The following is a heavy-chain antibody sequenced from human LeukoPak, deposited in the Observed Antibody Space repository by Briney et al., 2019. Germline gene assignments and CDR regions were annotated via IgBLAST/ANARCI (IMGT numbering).Heavy chain of an antibody. D-gene: IGHD6-13*01. Sequence: SETLSLTCTVSGYSISSGYYWGWIRQPPGKGLEWIGSINYSGTTYYNLSLRSRVTISVDTSKNQFSLKLSSVTAADTALYYCSRLCPTRAATGPEGDSWGQGTLVTVSS. V-gene: IGHV4-38-2*02. J-gene: IGHJ4*02. CDR1: GYSISSGYY. CDR3: SRLCPTRAATGPEGDS. CDR2: INYSGTT.